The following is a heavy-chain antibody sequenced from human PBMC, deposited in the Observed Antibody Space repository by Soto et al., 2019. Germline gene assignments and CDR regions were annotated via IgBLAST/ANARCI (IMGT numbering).Heavy chain of an antibody. J-gene: IGHJ6*02. D-gene: IGHD2-15*01. CDR1: GYTFTSYG. V-gene: IGHV1-18*01. CDR3: ARCSGGSWSPYYYYGMDV. CDR2: ISAYNGNT. Sequence: ASVKVSCKASGYTFTSYGISWVRQAPGQGLEWMGWISAYNGNTNYAQKFQGRVTMTTDTSTSTAYMELRSLRSDDTAVYCCARCSGGSWSPYYYYGMDVWGQGTTVTVSS.